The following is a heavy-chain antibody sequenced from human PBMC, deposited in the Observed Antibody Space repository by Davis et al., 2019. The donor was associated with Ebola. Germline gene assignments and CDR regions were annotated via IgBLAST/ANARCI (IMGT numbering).Heavy chain of an antibody. J-gene: IGHJ6*02. D-gene: IGHD6-19*01. CDR2: MNPNSGNT. CDR1: GYTFTSYD. CDR3: ARESRQWLVSNYYGMDV. V-gene: IGHV1-8*01. Sequence: ASVKVSCKASGYTFTSYDINWVRQATGQGLEWMGWMNPNSGNTGYAQKFQGRVTMTRNTSISTAYMELSSLRSEDTAVYYCARESRQWLVSNYYGMDVWGQGTTVTVSS.